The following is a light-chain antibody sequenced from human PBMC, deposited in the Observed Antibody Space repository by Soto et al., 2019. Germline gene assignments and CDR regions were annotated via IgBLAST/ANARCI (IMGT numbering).Light chain of an antibody. Sequence: EIVLTQSPGTLSLSPGERATLSCRASQSVSNNFLAWYQQKPSQAPRLLIYGTSNSAAGIPDRFSGSGSGTDVTITISRPAPEDFAVYYCQQDRSSPPLTFGGGTQVEIK. CDR1: QSVSNNF. CDR2: GTS. CDR3: QQDRSSPPLT. V-gene: IGKV3-20*01. J-gene: IGKJ4*01.